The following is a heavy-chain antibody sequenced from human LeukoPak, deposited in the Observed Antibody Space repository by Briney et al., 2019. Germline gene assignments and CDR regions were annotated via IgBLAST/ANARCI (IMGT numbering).Heavy chain of an antibody. CDR1: GGSFSGYY. Sequence: ETLSLTWAVYGGSFSGYYWSWVRQAPGKGLEWVANIKQDGSEKYYVDSVKGRFTISRDNAKNSLYLQMNSLRAEDTAVYYCARENWNDWDPYNWFDPWGQGTLVTVSS. CDR2: IKQDGSEK. V-gene: IGHV3-7*01. D-gene: IGHD1-1*01. J-gene: IGHJ5*02. CDR3: ARENWNDWDPYNWFDP.